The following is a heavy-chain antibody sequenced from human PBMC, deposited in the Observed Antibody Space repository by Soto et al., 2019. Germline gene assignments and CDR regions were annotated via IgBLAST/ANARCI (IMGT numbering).Heavy chain of an antibody. CDR2: IGESGTPT. J-gene: IGHJ4*02. D-gene: IGHD3-3*01. Sequence: GGSLRLSCAASGFTFSSYAMKWVRQAPGKGLEWVSLIGESGTPTYYADPVKGQFTSPRDNSGNTLFLEMYSLRAEDTAVYYCARHYDMWSGYLSPVDYWGQGTQVTVSS. CDR3: ARHYDMWSGYLSPVDY. CDR1: GFTFSSYA. V-gene: IGHV3-23*01.